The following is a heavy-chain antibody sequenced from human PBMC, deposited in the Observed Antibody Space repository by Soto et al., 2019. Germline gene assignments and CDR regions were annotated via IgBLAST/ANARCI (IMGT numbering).Heavy chain of an antibody. CDR1: GYTFTNYG. CDR2: ISTSNSDV. Sequence: ASVKVSCKTSGYTFTNYGISWVRQAPGQGLEWMGWISTSNSDVGYAQKLQGRVTITTDTSTSTAYMELRSLTSEDTAVYYCAAEFGGYYYYGMDVWGQGTTVTVSS. V-gene: IGHV1-18*01. J-gene: IGHJ6*02. D-gene: IGHD3-16*01. CDR3: AAEFGGYYYYGMDV.